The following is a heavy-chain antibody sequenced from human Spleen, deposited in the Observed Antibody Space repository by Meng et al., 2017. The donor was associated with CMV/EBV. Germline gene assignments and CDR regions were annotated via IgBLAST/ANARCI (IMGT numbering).Heavy chain of an antibody. D-gene: IGHD5-24*01. CDR2: IYHSGAN. CDR1: GDSVNSASYY. V-gene: IGHV4-61*01. J-gene: IGHJ4*02. CDR3: ARWDGQLYYFDY. Sequence: SETLSLTCAVYGDSVNSASYYWSWIPQPPGKKLEWFGHIYHSGANNYNPSLKSQVTISVDTSKNQFSLKLTSVTAADTAAYYCARWDGQLYYFDYWGQGTLVTVSS.